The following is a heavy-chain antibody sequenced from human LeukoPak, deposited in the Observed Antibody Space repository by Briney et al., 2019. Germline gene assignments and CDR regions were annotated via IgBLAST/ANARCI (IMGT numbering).Heavy chain of an antibody. CDR2: INPNSGGT. D-gene: IGHD3-10*01. CDR3: ARVWIRGVMGRSGYYYMDV. Sequence: GASVKASCKASNNTLSNSGITWVRQATGQGLEWMGWINPNSGGTHYAQKFQGRVTITRDTSISTAYMELSRLRSDDTAVYYCARVWIRGVMGRSGYYYMDVWGKGTTVTVSS. CDR1: NNTLSNSG. J-gene: IGHJ6*03. V-gene: IGHV1-2*02.